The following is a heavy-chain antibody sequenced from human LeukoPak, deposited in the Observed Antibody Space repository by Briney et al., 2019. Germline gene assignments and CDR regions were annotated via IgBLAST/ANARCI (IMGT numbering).Heavy chain of an antibody. V-gene: IGHV1-69*05. CDR2: IIPIFGTA. Sequence: SVKVSCKASGGTFSSYAISWVRQAPGQGLEWMGGIIPIFGTANYAQKFQGRVTITTDESTSTAYMELSSLRSEDTAVYYCALIGPYYYYMDVWGKGTTVTVSS. CDR3: ALIGPYYYYMDV. CDR1: GGTFSSYA. D-gene: IGHD3-22*01. J-gene: IGHJ6*03.